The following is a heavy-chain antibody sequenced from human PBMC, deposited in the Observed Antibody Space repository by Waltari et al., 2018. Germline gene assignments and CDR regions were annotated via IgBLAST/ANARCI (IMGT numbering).Heavy chain of an antibody. Sequence: QVQLQESGPGLVKPSETLSLTCTVSGDSINSGSYFWSWIRQPAGEGLDFSGRTYKYGNTSYNPARTGRVTITMDRSRNQFSLRLKCVTAADTAVYYCTGDPAGGIDVWGQGTLVTVSS. CDR2: TYKYGNT. CDR3: TGDPAGGIDV. CDR1: GDSINSGSYF. V-gene: IGHV4-61*02. J-gene: IGHJ4*02. D-gene: IGHD3-16*01.